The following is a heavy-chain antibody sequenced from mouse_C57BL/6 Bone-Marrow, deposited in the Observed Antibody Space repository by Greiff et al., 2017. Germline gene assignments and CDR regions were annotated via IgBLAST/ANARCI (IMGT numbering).Heavy chain of an antibody. J-gene: IGHJ2*01. Sequence: QVQLQQPGAELVKPGASVNLSCKASGYTFTSYWMQWVKQRPGQGLEWIGEIDPSDSYTNYNQKFKGKATLTVDTSSSTAYMQLSSLTSEDSAVYYCGAVPFDYWGQGTTLTVSS. CDR3: GAVPFDY. CDR2: IDPSDSYT. V-gene: IGHV1-50*01. CDR1: GYTFTSYW.